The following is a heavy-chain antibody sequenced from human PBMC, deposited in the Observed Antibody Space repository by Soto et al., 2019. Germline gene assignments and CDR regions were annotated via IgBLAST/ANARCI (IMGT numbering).Heavy chain of an antibody. Sequence: SVKVSCKASGGTFSSYAISWVRQAPGQGLEWMGGIIPIFGTANYAQKFQGRVTITADKSTSTAYMELSSLRSEDTAVYYCAREPACNYYFDYWGQGTLVTVSS. CDR2: IIPIFGTA. J-gene: IGHJ4*02. V-gene: IGHV1-69*06. CDR1: GGTFSSYA. D-gene: IGHD2-2*01. CDR3: AREPACNYYFDY.